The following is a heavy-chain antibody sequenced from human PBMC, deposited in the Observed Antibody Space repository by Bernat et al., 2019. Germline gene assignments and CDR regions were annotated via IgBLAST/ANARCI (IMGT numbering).Heavy chain of an antibody. CDR2: IYSSGSS. CDR1: GLSVSKNF. V-gene: IGHV3-53*01. Sequence: EVQLVESGGGAIQPGGSLRLSCAASGLSVSKNFMNWVRQAPGKGLEWVSVIYSSGSSYYVDSVKGRFTISRDNSKNTLYLQMNSLRAEDTTVYYCARERDRGAPNDAFDIWGQGTIVIVSS. J-gene: IGHJ3*02. D-gene: IGHD1-26*01. CDR3: ARERDRGAPNDAFDI.